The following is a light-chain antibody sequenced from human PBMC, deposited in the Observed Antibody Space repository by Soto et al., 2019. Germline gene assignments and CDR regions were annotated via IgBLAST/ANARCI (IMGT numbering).Light chain of an antibody. CDR1: QSISSW. CDR2: DAS. V-gene: IGKV1-5*01. CDR3: QQYNSYSLT. Sequence: DIQMTQSPSTLSASVGDRVTITCRASQSISSWLAWYQQKPGKAPKLLIYDASSLESGVPSRFSGSGSGTKFTLTISSLQPDDFATYYCQQYNSYSLTFGQGTKVDIK. J-gene: IGKJ1*01.